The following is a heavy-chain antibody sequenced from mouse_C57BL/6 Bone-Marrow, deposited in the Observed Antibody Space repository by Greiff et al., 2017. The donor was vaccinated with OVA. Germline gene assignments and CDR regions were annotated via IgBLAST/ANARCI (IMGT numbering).Heavy chain of an antibody. CDR2: INPGSGGT. D-gene: IGHD2-12*01. CDR1: GYAFTNYL. V-gene: IGHV1-54*01. CDR3: ERSGIVDYCSYDY. J-gene: IGHJ2*01. Sequence: QVQLQQSGAELVRPGPSVKVSCKASGYAFTNYLIEWVKQRPGQGLEWIGVINPGSGGTNYNEKFKGKATLTADKSSSTAYMRLSSLTSEDSGDYSCERSGIVDYCSYDYWGQGTTLTVSA.